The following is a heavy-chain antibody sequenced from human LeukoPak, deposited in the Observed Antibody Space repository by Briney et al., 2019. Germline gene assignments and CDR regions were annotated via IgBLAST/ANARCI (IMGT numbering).Heavy chain of an antibody. CDR2: ITTYNGEK. V-gene: IGHV1-18*01. J-gene: IGHJ4*02. CDR1: GYTLSEYG. D-gene: IGHD2-8*01. CDR3: ARDCSNGVCYPRDY. Sequence: ASVRVSCKTSGYTLSEYGISWVRQAPGQGLEWVGWITTYNGEKIYSQRFQGRVTMTTDTSSGTYYMVLRNLRSDDTAIYYCARDCSNGVCYPRDYWGQGTQVVVST.